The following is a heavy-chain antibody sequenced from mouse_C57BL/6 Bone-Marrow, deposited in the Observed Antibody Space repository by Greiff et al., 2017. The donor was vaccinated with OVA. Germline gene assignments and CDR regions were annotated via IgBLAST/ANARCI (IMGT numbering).Heavy chain of an antibody. J-gene: IGHJ4*01. V-gene: IGHV1-69*01. CDR1: GYTFTSYW. CDR2: IDPSDSYT. Sequence: QVQLQQPGAELVMPGASVKLSCKASGYTFTSYWMHWVKQRPGQGLEWIGEIDPSDSYTNYNQKFKGKSTLTVDKSSGTAYMQLSSLTSEDSAVYYCARESDYYGRDYYAMDYWGQGTSVTVSS. CDR3: ARESDYYGRDYYAMDY. D-gene: IGHD1-1*01.